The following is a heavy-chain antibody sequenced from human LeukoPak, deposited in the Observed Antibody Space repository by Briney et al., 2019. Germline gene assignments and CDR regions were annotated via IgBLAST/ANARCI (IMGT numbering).Heavy chain of an antibody. J-gene: IGHJ4*02. V-gene: IGHV4-59*12. Sequence: SETLSLTCTVSGGSISSYYWSWIRQPPGKGLEWIGYIYYSGSTNANPSLKSRVTISVDTSKNQFSLKLNSVTAADTAVCYCARDGGYEGLDYWGQGTLVTVSS. D-gene: IGHD3-16*01. CDR2: IYYSGST. CDR1: GGSISSYY. CDR3: ARDGGYEGLDY.